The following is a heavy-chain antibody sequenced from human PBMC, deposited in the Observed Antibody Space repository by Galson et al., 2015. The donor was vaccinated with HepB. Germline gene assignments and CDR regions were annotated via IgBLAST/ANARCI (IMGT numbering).Heavy chain of an antibody. J-gene: IGHJ6*03. V-gene: IGHV1-8*01. CDR3: ARSGTGGGGYYYYYMDV. CDR1: GYTFPSYD. Sequence: SVKVSCKASGYTFPSYDINWVRQAPGQGLEWMGWMNLNSENTVYAEKFQGRVTMTRSTSLNTAYMELSSLTSEDTAVYYCARSGTGGGGYYYYYMDVWGKGTTVTVSS. CDR2: MNLNSENT. D-gene: IGHD1-14*01.